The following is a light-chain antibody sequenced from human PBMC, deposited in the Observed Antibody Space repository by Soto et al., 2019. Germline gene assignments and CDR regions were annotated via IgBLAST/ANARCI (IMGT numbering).Light chain of an antibody. J-gene: IGKJ1*01. CDR2: RAS. CDR3: QQYETYSWT. V-gene: IGKV1-5*03. CDR1: QNINTW. Sequence: DIQVTQSPSTLSASVEDRVTITCLASQNINTWLAWYQQKPGKGPTLLIYRASRLESGVPSRFSGSGYGTEFDLTISSLQTADFATYYCQQYETYSWTFGQGTKVDIK.